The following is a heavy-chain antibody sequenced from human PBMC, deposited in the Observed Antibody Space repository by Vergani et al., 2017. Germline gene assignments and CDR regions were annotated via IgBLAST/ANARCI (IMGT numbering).Heavy chain of an antibody. CDR2: ISYDGSNK. CDR3: AKYCSSTSCQGAFDI. Sequence: QVQLVESGGGVVQHGRSLRLSCAASGFTFSSYGMHWVRQAPGKGLEWVAVISYDGSNKYYADSVKGRFTISSDNSKNTLYLQMNSLRAEDTAVYYCAKYCSSTSCQGAFDIWGQGTMVTVSS. J-gene: IGHJ3*02. D-gene: IGHD2-2*01. V-gene: IGHV3-30*18. CDR1: GFTFSSYG.